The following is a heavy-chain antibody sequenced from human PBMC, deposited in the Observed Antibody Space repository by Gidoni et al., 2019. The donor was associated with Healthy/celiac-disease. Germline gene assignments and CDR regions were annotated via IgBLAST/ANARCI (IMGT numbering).Heavy chain of an antibody. CDR3: ARADYGDYEGNFDY. CDR1: GGSISSYY. J-gene: IGHJ4*02. D-gene: IGHD4-17*01. CDR2: IYYSGST. Sequence: QVQLQESGPGLVKPSETLSLTCTFSGGSISSYYWSWIRQPPGKGLEWIGYIYYSGSTNYNPSLKSRVTISVDTSKNQFSLKLSSVTAADTAVYYCARADYGDYEGNFDYWGQGTLVTVSS. V-gene: IGHV4-59*01.